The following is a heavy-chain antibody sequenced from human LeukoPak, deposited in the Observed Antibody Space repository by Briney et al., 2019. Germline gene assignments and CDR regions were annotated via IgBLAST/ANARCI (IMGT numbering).Heavy chain of an antibody. CDR3: ARDKVSSRSGSYYDY. CDR1: GFTFSSYS. CDR2: ISSSSSTI. V-gene: IGHV3-48*04. J-gene: IGHJ4*02. Sequence: PGGSLRLSCAASGFTFSSYSMNWVRQAPGKGLEWVSSISSSSSTIYYADSVKGRFTISRDNAKNSLHLQMNSLRAEDTAVYYCARDKVSSRSGSYYDYWGQGTLVTVSS. D-gene: IGHD3-10*01.